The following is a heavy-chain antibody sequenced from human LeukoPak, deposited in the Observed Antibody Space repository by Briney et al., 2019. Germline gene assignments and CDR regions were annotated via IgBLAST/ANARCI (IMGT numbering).Heavy chain of an antibody. CDR2: ISGSGGST. Sequence: VGLGGSLRLSCAASGFTFSSYAMSWVRQAPGKGLEWVSAISGSGGSTYYADSVKGRFTISRDNAKSSLYLQMNSLRAEDTAVYYCARSGYYYSGSYVHADYWGQGTLVTVSS. J-gene: IGHJ4*02. CDR1: GFTFSSYA. V-gene: IGHV3-23*01. CDR3: ARSGYYYSGSYVHADY. D-gene: IGHD1-26*01.